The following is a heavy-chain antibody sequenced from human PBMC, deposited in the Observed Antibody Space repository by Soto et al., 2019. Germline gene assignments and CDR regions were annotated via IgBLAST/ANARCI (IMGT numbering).Heavy chain of an antibody. V-gene: IGHV1-18*01. CDR2: LSDYNGDT. Sequence: QVQLVQSGGEVKKPGASVKVSCKASGYTFTSYGISWVRQAPGQGLEWMGWLSDYNGDTEHAQKLQGRVTMTTDTSTSTAYMELRSLRSDDTAVYYGARVDDIVVVAADYWGQGTLVTVSS. D-gene: IGHD2-15*01. J-gene: IGHJ4*02. CDR3: ARVDDIVVVAADY. CDR1: GYTFTSYG.